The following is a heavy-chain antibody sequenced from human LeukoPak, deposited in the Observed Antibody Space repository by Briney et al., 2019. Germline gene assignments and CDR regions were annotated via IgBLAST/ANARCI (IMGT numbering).Heavy chain of an antibody. D-gene: IGHD3-3*01. Sequence: PGGSLRLSCAASGFTFSDSAMSWVRQAPGKGLGWVSEISGSGGSTYYADSVKGRFTISRDNSKNTLYLQMNSLRAEDTAVFWAKAYEHGTYFDYWSQGTLVTVSS. CDR1: GFTFSDSA. CDR2: ISGSGGST. J-gene: IGHJ4*02. V-gene: IGHV3-23*01. CDR3: AKAYEHGTYFDY.